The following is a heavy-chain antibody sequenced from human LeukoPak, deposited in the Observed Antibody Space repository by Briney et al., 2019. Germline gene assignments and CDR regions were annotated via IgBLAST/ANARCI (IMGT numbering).Heavy chain of an antibody. CDR3: AKDMGYCSSTSCYVFDY. J-gene: IGHJ4*02. V-gene: IGHV3-9*01. CDR2: ISWSSGSI. D-gene: IGHD2-2*01. CDR1: GFTFDDYA. Sequence: PGGSLRLSCAASGFTFDDYAMHWVRQAPGKGLEWVSGISWSSGSIGYADSVKGRFTISRDNAKNSLYLQMNSLRAEDTALYYCAKDMGYCSSTSCYVFDYWGQGTLVTVSS.